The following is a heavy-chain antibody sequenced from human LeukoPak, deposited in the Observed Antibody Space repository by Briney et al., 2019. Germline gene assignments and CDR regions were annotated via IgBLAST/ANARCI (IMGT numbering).Heavy chain of an antibody. D-gene: IGHD4-17*01. CDR2: IYSGVST. CDR1: GFTVSSNY. Sequence: GGALSLSCAASGFTVSSNYMSWVRQAPGKGLEWVAIIYSGVSTYYADSVKGRSTISRDNSKNTLYVQMNSLRAEDTAVYYCAKDQSPRGDLDYWGQGTLVTVSS. CDR3: AKDQSPRGDLDY. J-gene: IGHJ4*02. V-gene: IGHV3-53*05.